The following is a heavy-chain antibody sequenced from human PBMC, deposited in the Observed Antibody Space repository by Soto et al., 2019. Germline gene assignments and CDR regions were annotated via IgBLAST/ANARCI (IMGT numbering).Heavy chain of an antibody. V-gene: IGHV4-30-2*01. CDR2: IYHSGNT. CDR3: ARGAVAAALAAFDI. CDR1: SGPVSSGGYH. D-gene: IGHD2-15*01. J-gene: IGHJ3*02. Sequence: PLSLICAISSGPVSSGGYHRSWIRQPPGKGLEWIGYIYHSGNTYYNPSLKSRVTISLDRSEKQFSLKLSSVTSADTAVYYCARGAVAAALAAFDIWGQGKMVT.